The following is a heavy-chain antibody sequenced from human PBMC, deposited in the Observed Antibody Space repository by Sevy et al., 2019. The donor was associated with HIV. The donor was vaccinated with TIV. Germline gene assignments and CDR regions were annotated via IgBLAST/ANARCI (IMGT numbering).Heavy chain of an antibody. CDR2: FDPEDGET. CDR3: ATTKDYYDSSGYPFDY. Sequence: ASVKASCKVTGYTLTGFSMHWVRQTPGKGLEWMGTFDPEDGETIYAQKFQGRVIMTEDTSADTAHMDLSSLTSEDTALYYCATTKDYYDSSGYPFDYWGQGTLVTVSS. D-gene: IGHD3-22*01. J-gene: IGHJ4*02. V-gene: IGHV1-24*01. CDR1: GYTLTGFS.